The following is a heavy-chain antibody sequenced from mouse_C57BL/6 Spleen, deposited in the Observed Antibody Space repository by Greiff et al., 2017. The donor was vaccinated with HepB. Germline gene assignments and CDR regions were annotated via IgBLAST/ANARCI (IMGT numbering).Heavy chain of an antibody. J-gene: IGHJ4*01. CDR3: ARSLRGDYAMDD. Sequence: VQLQQSGAELAKPGASVKLSCTASGYTFTSYWMHWVKQRPGQGLEWIGYINPSSGYTKYNQKFKDKATLTADKSSSTAYMQLSRLTYEDSAVYYSARSLRGDYAMDDWGQGTSVTVSS. CDR1: GYTFTSYW. CDR2: INPSSGYT. V-gene: IGHV1-7*01.